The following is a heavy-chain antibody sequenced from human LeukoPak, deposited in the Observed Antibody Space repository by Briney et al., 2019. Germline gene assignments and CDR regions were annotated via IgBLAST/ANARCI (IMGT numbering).Heavy chain of an antibody. D-gene: IGHD2-8*01. J-gene: IGHJ5*01. Sequence: SEALSLTCTVSGDSTSNFYWNWIRQSPGKGLEWIGNIHYSGSSVYNPSLKSRGTISIDTSRRQFFLKLNSVTAADTTVYFCALAPNSNWFDFWGPGILVTVSS. CDR2: IHYSGSS. CDR1: GDSTSNFY. CDR3: ALAPNSNWFDF. V-gene: IGHV4-59*03.